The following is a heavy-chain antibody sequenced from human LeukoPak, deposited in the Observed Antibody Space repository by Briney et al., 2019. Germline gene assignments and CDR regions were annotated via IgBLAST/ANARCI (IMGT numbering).Heavy chain of an antibody. CDR1: GFTFSVYS. CDR2: ISSGGSTI. D-gene: IGHD4-11*01. Sequence: GGSLRFSCVASGFTFSVYSMTWIRQAPGKGLESVSYISSGGSTIYYADSVKGRFTISRDNAKNSLYLQMNSLRAEDTAVYYCARRSSLQGGMDVWGQGTTVTVSS. J-gene: IGHJ6*02. CDR3: ARRSSLQGGMDV. V-gene: IGHV3-11*01.